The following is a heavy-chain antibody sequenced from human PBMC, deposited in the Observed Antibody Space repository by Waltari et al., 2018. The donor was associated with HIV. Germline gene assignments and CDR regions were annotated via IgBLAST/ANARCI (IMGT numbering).Heavy chain of an antibody. V-gene: IGHV4-34*01. J-gene: IGHJ4*02. CDR3: ARFITTTVDY. Sequence: WIRQPPGKGLEWIGEINHSGSTNYNPSLKSRVTISVDTSKNQFSLKLSSVTAADTAVYYCARFITTTVDYWGQGTLVTVSS. D-gene: IGHD4-4*01. CDR2: INHSGST.